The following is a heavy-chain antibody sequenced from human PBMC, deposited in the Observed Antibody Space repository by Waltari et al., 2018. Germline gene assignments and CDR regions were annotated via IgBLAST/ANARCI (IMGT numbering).Heavy chain of an antibody. CDR2: RWDDGRNK. V-gene: IGHV3-33*01. D-gene: IGHD3-16*01. J-gene: IGHJ3*02. CDR1: GFPFSSYG. CDR3: ARDLSWGAFDI. Sequence: QVQLVESGGGVVQPGRSLRLSCAASGFPFSSYGMHWVRQAPGKGLEWVAVRWDDGRNKYYADSVKGRFTISRDNSKNTLYLQMNSLRAEDTAVYYCARDLSWGAFDIWGQGTMVTVSS.